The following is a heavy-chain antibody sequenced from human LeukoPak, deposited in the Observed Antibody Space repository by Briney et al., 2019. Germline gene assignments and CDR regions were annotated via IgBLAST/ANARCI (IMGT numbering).Heavy chain of an antibody. CDR1: GGTFSSYA. D-gene: IGHD6-13*01. Sequence: SVKVSCKASGGTFSSYAMPWVRQAPGHGLEWMGRIIPILGIANHPQKFQGRVTITADKSTSTAYMELSSLTSEDTAVYYCAREETISAAPGSDHYDYVFHVWGQGTTVTVSS. CDR3: AREETISAAPGSDHYDYVFHV. CDR2: IIPILGIA. V-gene: IGHV1-69*04. J-gene: IGHJ6*02.